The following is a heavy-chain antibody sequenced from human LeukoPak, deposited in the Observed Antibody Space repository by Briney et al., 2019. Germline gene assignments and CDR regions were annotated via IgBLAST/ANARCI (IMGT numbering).Heavy chain of an antibody. J-gene: IGHJ4*02. D-gene: IGHD2-2*01. CDR1: GGSISSYY. CDR3: ASLVVVPGSFDY. V-gene: IGHV4-59*08. Sequence: PSETLSLTCTVSGGSISSYYWSWIRQPPGKGLEWIGYIYYSGSTYYNPSLKSRVTISVDTSKNQFSLELSSVTAADTAVYYCASLVVVPGSFDYWGQGTLVTVSS. CDR2: IYYSGST.